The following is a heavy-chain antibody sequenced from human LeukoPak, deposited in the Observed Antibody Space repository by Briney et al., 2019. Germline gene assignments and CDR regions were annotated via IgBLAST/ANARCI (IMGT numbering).Heavy chain of an antibody. CDR1: GFTFSSYA. V-gene: IGHV3-23*01. J-gene: IGHJ6*02. D-gene: IGHD2-8*02. CDR3: AKHPLVASYYYGMDV. CDR2: ISGSGGST. Sequence: PGGSLRLSCAASGFTFSSYAMSWVRQAPGKGLGWVSAISGSGGSTYYADSVKGRFTISRDNSKNTLYLQMNSQRAEDTAVYYCAKHPLVASYYYGMDVWGQGTTVTVSS.